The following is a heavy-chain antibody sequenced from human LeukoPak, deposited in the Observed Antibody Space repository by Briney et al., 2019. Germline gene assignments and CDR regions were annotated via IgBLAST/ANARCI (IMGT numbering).Heavy chain of an antibody. D-gene: IGHD5-18*01. CDR2: ISLNSGGT. J-gene: IGHJ4*02. CDR3: ARDGYGQDY. Sequence: ASVKVSCKASGYTFTGYYMHWVRQAPGQGLELMGWISLNSGGTNYAHKFQGRVTMTRDTSISTAYMELSRLRSDDTAVYYCARDGYGQDYWGQGALVTVSS. V-gene: IGHV1-2*07. CDR1: GYTFTGYY.